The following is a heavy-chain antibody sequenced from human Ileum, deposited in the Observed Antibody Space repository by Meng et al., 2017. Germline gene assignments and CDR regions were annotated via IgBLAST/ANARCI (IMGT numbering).Heavy chain of an antibody. D-gene: IGHD2-2*01. Sequence: VHLTGSGPGRVKPSETLPPPCQVSGGSISNYYWSWIRQPAGKGLEWIGRIYASVSTNYNPSLRTRITMSVDTSKSQFSLKLTSITAADTAVYYCVRDGSSSSGGTLWGRGTLVTVSS. CDR2: IYASVST. CDR1: GGSISNYY. CDR3: VRDGSSSSGGTL. V-gene: IGHV4-4*07. J-gene: IGHJ2*01.